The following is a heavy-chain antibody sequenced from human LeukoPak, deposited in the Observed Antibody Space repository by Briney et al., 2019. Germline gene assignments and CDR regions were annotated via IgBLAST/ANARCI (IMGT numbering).Heavy chain of an antibody. J-gene: IGHJ3*01. V-gene: IGHV4-39*01. Sequence: SSETLSLTCTVSGGSISSSSYYWGWIRQPPGKGLEWIGSIYYSGNTYYNPSLKSRVTMSVDTSKNQFSLKLSSVTAADAAVYYWASPPRTVAAAGGVAFDLWGQGTMVTVSS. D-gene: IGHD6-13*01. CDR3: ASPPRTVAAAGGVAFDL. CDR2: IYYSGNT. CDR1: GGSISSSSYY.